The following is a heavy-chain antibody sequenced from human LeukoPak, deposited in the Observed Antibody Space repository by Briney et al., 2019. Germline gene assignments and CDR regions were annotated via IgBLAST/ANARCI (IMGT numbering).Heavy chain of an antibody. CDR3: ARGASYYYDSSGASTVVDAFDI. Sequence: SETLSLTCAVYGGSFSGYYWSWIRQPPGKGLEWIGEIYQSGNTNYNPSLKSRVTISVDTSKNQFSLKLSSVTAADTAVYYCARGASYYYDSSGASTVVDAFDIWGQGTMVTASS. V-gene: IGHV4-34*01. D-gene: IGHD3-22*01. J-gene: IGHJ3*02. CDR1: GGSFSGYY. CDR2: IYQSGNT.